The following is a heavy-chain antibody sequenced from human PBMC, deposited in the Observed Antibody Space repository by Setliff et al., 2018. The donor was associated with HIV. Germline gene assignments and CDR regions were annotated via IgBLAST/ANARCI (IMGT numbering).Heavy chain of an antibody. Sequence: GGSLRLSCAASGFTFSRYWMTWVRQAPGRGLEWVANIKQDGSEENYVDSVKGRFTISRDNAKNSLYLQMNSLRAEDTAVFYCAKDTGGSLDYWGQVTLVTVSS. J-gene: IGHJ4*02. CDR2: IKQDGSEE. CDR1: GFTFSRYW. D-gene: IGHD2-15*01. CDR3: AKDTGGSLDY. V-gene: IGHV3-7*05.